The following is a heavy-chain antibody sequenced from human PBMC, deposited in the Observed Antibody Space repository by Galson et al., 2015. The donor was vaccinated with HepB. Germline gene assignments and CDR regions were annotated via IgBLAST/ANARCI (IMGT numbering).Heavy chain of an antibody. J-gene: IGHJ6*03. CDR2: INSDGSST. Sequence: SLRLSCAASGLTFSRFWMHWVRQVPGKGLVWVSHINSDGSSTDYADSVKGRFTISRGNAKNTLYLQMDSLGAEDTAVYYCARITIFGGASRWYYMDVWGEGTTVTGAS. CDR1: GLTFSRFW. CDR3: ARITIFGGASRWYYMDV. D-gene: IGHD3-3*01. V-gene: IGHV3-74*01.